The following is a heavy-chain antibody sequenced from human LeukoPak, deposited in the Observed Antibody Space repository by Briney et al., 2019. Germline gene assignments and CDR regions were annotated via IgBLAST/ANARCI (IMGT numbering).Heavy chain of an antibody. J-gene: IGHJ4*02. CDR1: GYTFTSYG. CDR3: ARDSYCSGGSCYSESSDY. CDR2: ISAYNGNT. V-gene: IGHV1-18*01. Sequence: GASVKVSCKASGYTFTSYGISWVRQAPGQGLEWMGWISAYNGNTNYAQKLQGRVTMTTDTSTSTAYMELRSLRSDDTAVYYCARDSYCSGGSCYSESSDYWGQGTLVTVSP. D-gene: IGHD2-15*01.